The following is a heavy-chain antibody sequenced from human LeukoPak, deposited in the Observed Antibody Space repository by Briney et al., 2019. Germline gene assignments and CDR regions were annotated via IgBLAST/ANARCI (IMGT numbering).Heavy chain of an antibody. V-gene: IGHV4-59*01. J-gene: IGHJ4*02. CDR1: GVSISSYY. Sequence: PSETLSLTCTVSGVSISSYYWSWLRQPPGKGLEWIGYIYYSGSTNYNPSLKGRVTISLGTSKNQFSLKLSSVTAADTAVYYCARDRGEDYVWGSYRLFDYWGQGTLVTVSS. CDR2: IYYSGST. D-gene: IGHD3-16*02. CDR3: ARDRGEDYVWGSYRLFDY.